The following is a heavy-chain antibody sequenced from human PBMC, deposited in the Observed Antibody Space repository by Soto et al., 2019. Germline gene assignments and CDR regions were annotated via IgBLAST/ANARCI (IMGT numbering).Heavy chain of an antibody. CDR3: ARLIGNSWLDS. J-gene: IGHJ5*01. Sequence: SQTLSLTCAISGDSVSTNSATWDWFRQSPSKGLEWLGRTYYSSKCYYDYAVSVKGRITISPDTSSNQFSLQLNSVTPDDTAVYYCARLIGNSWLDSWGQGTLVTVSS. CDR2: TYYSSKCYY. CDR1: GDSVSTNSAT. D-gene: IGHD2-8*01. V-gene: IGHV6-1*01.